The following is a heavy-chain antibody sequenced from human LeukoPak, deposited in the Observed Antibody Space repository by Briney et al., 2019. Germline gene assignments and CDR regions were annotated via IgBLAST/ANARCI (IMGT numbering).Heavy chain of an antibody. J-gene: IGHJ4*02. Sequence: SETLSLTCTVSGASVIGSYWTWIRQSPGETLQYIGYIYNTVDVNYSHSLQSRVTISIDMSRNQVSLRLNSASPADSTIYHGPRGRSYDITGYNPTFYFDSWGQGVLVTVAS. CDR1: GASVIGSY. CDR2: IYNTVDV. D-gene: IGHD3-9*01. V-gene: IGHV4-59*02. CDR3: PRGRSYDITGYNPTFYFDS.